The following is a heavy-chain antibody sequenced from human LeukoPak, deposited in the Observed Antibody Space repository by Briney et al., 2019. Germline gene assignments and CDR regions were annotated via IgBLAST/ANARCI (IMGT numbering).Heavy chain of an antibody. CDR3: ARQYSSGRNGPLFDY. V-gene: IGHV4-39*01. CDR1: GGSISSSSYY. Sequence: SETLSLTCTVSGGSISSSSYYWGWIRQPPGKGLEWIGSIYYSGSTYYNPSRKSRVTISVDTSKNQFSLKLSSVTAADTAVYYCARQYSSGRNGPLFDYWGQGTLVTVSS. J-gene: IGHJ4*02. D-gene: IGHD6-19*01. CDR2: IYYSGST.